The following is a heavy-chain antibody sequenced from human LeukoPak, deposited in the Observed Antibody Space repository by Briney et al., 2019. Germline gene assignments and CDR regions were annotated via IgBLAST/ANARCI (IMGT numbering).Heavy chain of an antibody. Sequence: PSETLSLTCTVSGGSISSSTYYWGWIRQPPGKGLEWIGNIYYSGSTYYNPSLKSRVTISLDTSKNQFSLKLSSVTAADTAVYYCARGESGGDRYYFYYYIDVWGKGTTVTVSS. CDR3: ARGESGGDRYYFYYYIDV. D-gene: IGHD2-21*01. J-gene: IGHJ6*03. V-gene: IGHV4-39*07. CDR1: GGSISSSTYY. CDR2: IYYSGST.